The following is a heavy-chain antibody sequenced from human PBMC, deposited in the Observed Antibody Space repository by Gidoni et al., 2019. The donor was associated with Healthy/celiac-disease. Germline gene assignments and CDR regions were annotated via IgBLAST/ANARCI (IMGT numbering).Heavy chain of an antibody. CDR2: FDPEDGET. Sequence: QVQLVQSGAAVKKPGASVKVSCKVSGYPLTELSMHWVRQAPGKGLEWMGGFDPEDGETIYAQKFQGRVTMTEDTSTDTAYMELSSLRSEDTAVYYCARSPRGTMVRGVMDWFDPWGQGTLVTVSS. J-gene: IGHJ5*02. CDR3: ARSPRGTMVRGVMDWFDP. V-gene: IGHV1-24*01. D-gene: IGHD3-10*01. CDR1: GYPLTELS.